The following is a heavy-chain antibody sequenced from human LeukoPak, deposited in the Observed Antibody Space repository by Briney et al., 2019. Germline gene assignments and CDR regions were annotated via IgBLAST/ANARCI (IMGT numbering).Heavy chain of an antibody. V-gene: IGHV3-30*18. D-gene: IGHD5-18*01. CDR3: AKGGRYRYGEPTYFYMDV. CDR1: GFTFSSHG. CDR2: ISYDESKK. J-gene: IGHJ6*03. Sequence: GGSLRLSCAASGFTFSSHGMNWVRQTPGKGLEWVAVISYDESKKYYVDSVKGRFTISRDNSKNTLYLQMNSLRREDTALYYCAKGGRYRYGEPTYFYMDVWGKGTTVTVSS.